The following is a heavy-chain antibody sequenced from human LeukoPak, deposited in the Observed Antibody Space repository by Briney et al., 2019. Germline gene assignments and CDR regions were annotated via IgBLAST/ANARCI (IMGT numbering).Heavy chain of an antibody. CDR2: ISWNSGSI. CDR1: GFTFDDYA. V-gene: IGHV3-9*01. J-gene: IGHJ4*02. CDR3: AKSASYGSGSYIY. D-gene: IGHD3-10*01. Sequence: GGSLRLSCAASGFTFDDYAMHWVRQAPGKGLEWVSGISWNSGSIVYADSVKGRFTISRDNAKNSLYLQMNSLRAEDTALYYCAKSASYGSGSYIYWGQGTLVTVSS.